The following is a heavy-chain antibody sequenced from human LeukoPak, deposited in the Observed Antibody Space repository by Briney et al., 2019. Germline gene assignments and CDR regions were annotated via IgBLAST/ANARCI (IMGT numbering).Heavy chain of an antibody. CDR1: GYTFTGYY. J-gene: IGHJ4*02. D-gene: IGHD1-7*01. V-gene: IGHV1-69*05. Sequence: SVKVSCKASGYTFTGYYMHWVRQAPGQGLEWMGWINPIFGTANYAQKFQGRVTITTDESTSTAYMELSSLRSEDTAVYYCARHYNWNSPFDYWGQGTLVTVPS. CDR3: ARHYNWNSPFDY. CDR2: INPIFGTA.